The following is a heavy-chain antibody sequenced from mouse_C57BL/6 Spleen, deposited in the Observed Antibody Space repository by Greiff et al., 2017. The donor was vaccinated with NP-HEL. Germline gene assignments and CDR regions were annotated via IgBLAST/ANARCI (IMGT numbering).Heavy chain of an antibody. Sequence: EVQLQQSGAELVRPGASVKLSCTASGFNIKDYYMHWVKQRPEQGLEWIGRIDPEDGDTEYAPKFQGKATMTADTSSNTAYLQLSSLTSEDTAVYYCTTKFYYVSSRYYYMDYWGQGTSVTVSA. CDR3: TTKFYYVSSRYYYMDY. V-gene: IGHV14-1*01. J-gene: IGHJ4*01. CDR2: IDPEDGDT. D-gene: IGHD1-1*01. CDR1: GFNIKDYY.